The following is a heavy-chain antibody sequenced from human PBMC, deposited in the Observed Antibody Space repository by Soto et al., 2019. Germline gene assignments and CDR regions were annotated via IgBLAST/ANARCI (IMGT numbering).Heavy chain of an antibody. CDR1: GGSISSSNW. V-gene: IGHV4-4*02. CDR3: ARRWGEGRVDY. CDR2: FYHSGNT. Sequence: QVQLQESGPGLVKPSGTLSLTCAVSGGSISSSNWWSWVRQPPGKGLEWIGEFYHSGNTNYNPSLRRRATMAVDESRNQFPLKLSSVPAADPAVYYCARRWGEGRVDYWGQGTLVTVSS. D-gene: IGHD3-16*01. J-gene: IGHJ4*02.